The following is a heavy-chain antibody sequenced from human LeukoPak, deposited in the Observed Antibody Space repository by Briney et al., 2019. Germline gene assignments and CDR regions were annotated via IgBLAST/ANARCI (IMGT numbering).Heavy chain of an antibody. CDR1: GFTLSSYS. V-gene: IGHV3-21*01. D-gene: IGHD1-26*01. CDR2: ISSSSSYK. Sequence: GGSLRLSCAASGFTLSSYSMDWVRQAPGKGLEWVSSISSSSSYKYHVDSVKGRFSISRDNAKNSVFLQMNSLRPEDTAVYYCARWDASLAAFDIWGQGTMVTVSS. CDR3: ARWDASLAAFDI. J-gene: IGHJ3*02.